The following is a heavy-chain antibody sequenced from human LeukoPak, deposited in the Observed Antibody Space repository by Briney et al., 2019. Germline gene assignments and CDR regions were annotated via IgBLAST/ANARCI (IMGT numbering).Heavy chain of an antibody. J-gene: IGHJ4*02. Sequence: GGSLLLSCAASGFTFNSYWMTWVRPAPGKGPEWVANIQYDGSEKSYVDSVKGRFTISRDNAKNSLYLLMNSLRVEDTAVYYCARGYSGSDWGQGTLVTVSS. CDR3: ARGYSGSD. CDR1: GFTFNSYW. CDR2: IQYDGSEK. V-gene: IGHV3-7*01. D-gene: IGHD5-12*01.